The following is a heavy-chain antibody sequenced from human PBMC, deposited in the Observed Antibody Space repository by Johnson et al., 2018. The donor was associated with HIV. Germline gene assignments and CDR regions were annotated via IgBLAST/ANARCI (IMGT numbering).Heavy chain of an antibody. V-gene: IGHV3-30*14. D-gene: IGHD6-6*01. CDR1: GFTFSSYA. CDR2: ISYDGSNK. CDR3: ATAARLFDAFDI. Sequence: VQLVESGGGLVKPGGSLRLSCAASGFTFSSYAMHWVRQAPGKGLEWVAVISYDGSNKYYADSVKGRFTISRDNSKNTLYLQMNSVRAEDTAVYYCATAARLFDAFDIWGQGTMVTVSS. J-gene: IGHJ3*02.